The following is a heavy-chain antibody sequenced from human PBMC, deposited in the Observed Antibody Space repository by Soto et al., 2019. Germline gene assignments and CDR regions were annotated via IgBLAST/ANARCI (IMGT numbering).Heavy chain of an antibody. Sequence: ASVKVSCKASGYTFTRYTIHWVRQAPGQRLEWMGWINAGNGNTKYSQKFQGRVTLTRDTSATTAYMDLSSLRSEDTAVYYCARYRTKVPVAFDVWGQGTMVTVS. V-gene: IGHV1-3*01. CDR2: INAGNGNT. J-gene: IGHJ3*01. D-gene: IGHD3-16*02. CDR1: GYTFTRYT. CDR3: ARYRTKVPVAFDV.